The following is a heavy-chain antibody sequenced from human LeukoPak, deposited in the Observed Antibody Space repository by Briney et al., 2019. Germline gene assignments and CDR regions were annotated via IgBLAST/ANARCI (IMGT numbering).Heavy chain of an antibody. CDR3: ARDISRFRYRSGSPFDY. D-gene: IGHD3-10*01. Sequence: ASVKVSCKASGYTFTSYGISWVRQAPGQGLEWMGWISAYNGNTNYAQKLQGRVTMTTDTSTSTAYMELRSLRSDDTAVYYCARDISRFRYRSGSPFDYWGQGTLVTVSS. V-gene: IGHV1-18*04. CDR1: GYTFTSYG. CDR2: ISAYNGNT. J-gene: IGHJ4*02.